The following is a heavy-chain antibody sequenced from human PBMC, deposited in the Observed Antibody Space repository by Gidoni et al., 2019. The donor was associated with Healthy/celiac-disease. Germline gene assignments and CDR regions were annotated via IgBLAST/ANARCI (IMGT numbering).Heavy chain of an antibody. CDR3: ARSGSSGWYHTTDFFDY. D-gene: IGHD6-19*01. V-gene: IGHV3-64*01. CDR2: ISSNGGST. Sequence: EVQLVESGGGLVQPGGSLRLSCAASGFTFSSYAMHWVRQAPGKGLEYVSAISSNGGSTYYANSVKGRFTISRDNSKNTLYLQMGSLRAEDMAVYYCARSGSSGWYHTTDFFDYWGQGTLVTVSS. CDR1: GFTFSSYA. J-gene: IGHJ4*02.